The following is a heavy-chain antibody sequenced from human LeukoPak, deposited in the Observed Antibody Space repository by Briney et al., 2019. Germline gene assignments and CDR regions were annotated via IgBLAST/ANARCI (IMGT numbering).Heavy chain of an antibody. CDR1: GFTVSNNY. Sequence: PGGSLRLSCAASGFTVSNNYMNWVRQAPGKGLEWVSVIYTAGYTYYADSVEGRFTISRDSSKNTLYLQMNSLRAEDTAVYYCARDSIASTGDQKYYFDYWGQGTLVTVSS. CDR3: ARDSIASTGDQKYYFDY. J-gene: IGHJ4*02. V-gene: IGHV3-66*01. D-gene: IGHD6-13*01. CDR2: IYTAGYT.